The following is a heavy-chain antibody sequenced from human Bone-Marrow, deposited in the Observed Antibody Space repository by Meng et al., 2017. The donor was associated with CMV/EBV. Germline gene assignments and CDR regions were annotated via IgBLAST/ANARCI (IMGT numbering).Heavy chain of an antibody. CDR1: GITVSSSY. V-gene: IGHV3-53*01. J-gene: IGHJ4*02. Sequence: GGSLRLSCAASGITVSSSYMSWVRQAPGKGLEWVSVIYSGGSTYYADSVKGRFTISRDNSKNTLYLQMNSLRAEDTAVYYCARDRGGLFDYWGQGTLVTCSS. CDR2: IYSGGST. CDR3: ARDRGGLFDY.